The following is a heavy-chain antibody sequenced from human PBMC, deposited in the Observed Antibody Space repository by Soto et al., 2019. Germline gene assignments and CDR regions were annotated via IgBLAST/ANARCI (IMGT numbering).Heavy chain of an antibody. D-gene: IGHD2-15*01. V-gene: IGHV3-72*01. J-gene: IGHJ4*02. Sequence: EVQLVESGGGLVQPGGSLRLSCAASGFTLSDHYMDWVRQAPGKGLEWVGRSRKRTNSYTTEYAASVKGRFTISRDASKNSLYLEMNSLETEDTAVYYCARDLSYWSGGNCYPRFDYWGQGTLVTVSS. CDR1: GFTLSDHY. CDR3: ARDLSYWSGGNCYPRFDY. CDR2: SRKRTNSYTT.